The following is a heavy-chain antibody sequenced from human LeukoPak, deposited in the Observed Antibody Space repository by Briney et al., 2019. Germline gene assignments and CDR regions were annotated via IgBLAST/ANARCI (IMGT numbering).Heavy chain of an antibody. V-gene: IGHV3-38-3*01. Sequence: GGTPRLSCAASGFTFSSYGMSWVRQAPGKGLEWVSSISGGSTYYADSRKGRFTISRDNSKNTLHLQMNSLRAEDTAFYYCAINGGGDSGYGNFDYWGQGTLVTVSS. CDR1: GFTFSSYG. J-gene: IGHJ4*02. D-gene: IGHD5-12*01. CDR3: AINGGGDSGYGNFDY. CDR2: ISGGST.